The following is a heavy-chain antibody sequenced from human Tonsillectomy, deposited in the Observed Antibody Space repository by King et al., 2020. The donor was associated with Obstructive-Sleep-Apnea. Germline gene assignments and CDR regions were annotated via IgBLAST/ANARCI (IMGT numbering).Heavy chain of an antibody. J-gene: IGHJ4*02. CDR3: ARAYSGDYPFGY. D-gene: IGHD4-17*01. V-gene: IGHV4-39*01. CDR1: GASISSSSYY. CDR2: IYYNGST. Sequence: LPLQESGLGLVKPSETLSLTCTVSGASISSSSYYWGWIRQPPGKGLEWIGTIYYNGSTYFNPSLKSRVTISVDTSNSQFSLKLSSVTATDTAVYFCARAYSGDYPFGYWGQGALVTVSS.